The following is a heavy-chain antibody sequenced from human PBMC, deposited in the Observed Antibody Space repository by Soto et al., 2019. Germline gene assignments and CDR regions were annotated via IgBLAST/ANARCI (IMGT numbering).Heavy chain of an antibody. Sequence: ASVKVSCKASGYTFTSYYMHWVRQAPGQGLEWMGIINPSGGSTSYAQKFQGRVTMTRDTSTSTVYMELSSLRSEDTAVYYCARKNIPHYYDSSVYYYGYWGQGTLVTVS. D-gene: IGHD3-22*01. CDR2: INPSGGST. CDR3: ARKNIPHYYDSSVYYYGY. J-gene: IGHJ4*02. V-gene: IGHV1-46*01. CDR1: GYTFTSYY.